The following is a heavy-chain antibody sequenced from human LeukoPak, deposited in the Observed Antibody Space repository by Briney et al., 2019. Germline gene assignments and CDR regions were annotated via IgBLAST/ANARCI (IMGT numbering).Heavy chain of an antibody. J-gene: IGHJ4*02. Sequence: GGSLRLSCAASGFTFSSYGMHWVRQAPGKGLEWVAFIRYDGSNKYYADSVKGRFTISRDNSKNTLYLQMNSLRAEDTAVYYCARDSGSYLSHDYWGQGTLVTVSS. CDR3: ARDSGSYLSHDY. CDR1: GFTFSSYG. V-gene: IGHV3-30*02. D-gene: IGHD1-26*01. CDR2: IRYDGSNK.